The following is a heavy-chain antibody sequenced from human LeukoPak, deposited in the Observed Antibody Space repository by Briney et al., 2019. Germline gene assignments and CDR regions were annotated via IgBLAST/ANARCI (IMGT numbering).Heavy chain of an antibody. V-gene: IGHV1-46*01. CDR3: ARVGGTYYYGSSGYDYAFDI. J-gene: IGHJ3*02. Sequence: ASVKVSCKASGYTFTSYYMHWVRQAPGQGLEWMGIINPSGGSTSYAQKFQGRVTMTRDTSTSTVYMELSSLRSEDTAVYYCARVGGTYYYGSSGYDYAFDIWGQGTMVTVSS. CDR1: GYTFTSYY. D-gene: IGHD3-22*01. CDR2: INPSGGST.